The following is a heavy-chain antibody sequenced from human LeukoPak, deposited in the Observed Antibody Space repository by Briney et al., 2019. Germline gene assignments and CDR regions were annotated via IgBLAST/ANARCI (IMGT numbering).Heavy chain of an antibody. CDR2: IKTDGSDT. CDR3: ARDFKDVSP. Sequence: PGWSLRLSCAASGFTFSSFWTHWVRHAPGQGPVWVSGIKTDGSDTRYADSVKGRFTISRDNAKSTLYLQMNSLRAEDTAMYYCARDFKDVSPWGPGTLVTVSS. J-gene: IGHJ5*02. V-gene: IGHV3-74*01. CDR1: GFTFSSFW.